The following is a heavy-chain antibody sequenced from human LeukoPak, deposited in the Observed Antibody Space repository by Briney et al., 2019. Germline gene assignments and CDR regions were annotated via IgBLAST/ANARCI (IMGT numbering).Heavy chain of an antibody. V-gene: IGHV4-59*11. J-gene: IGHJ6*03. Sequence: SETLSLTCTVSGGSISSHYWSWIRQPPGKGLEWIGYTYYSGSTNYNPSLKSRVTISVDTSKNQFSLKLSSVTAADTAVYYCASATVGATNGYYYYYYMDVWGKGTTVTVSS. D-gene: IGHD1-26*01. CDR3: ASATVGATNGYYYYYYMDV. CDR2: TYYSGST. CDR1: GGSISSHY.